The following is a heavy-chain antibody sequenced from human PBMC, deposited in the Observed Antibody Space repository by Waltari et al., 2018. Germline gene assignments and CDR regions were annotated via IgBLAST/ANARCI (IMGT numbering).Heavy chain of an antibody. CDR1: GGTFSSYT. CDR3: ARMRSGVLSSWFYYFDY. V-gene: IGHV1-69*02. D-gene: IGHD6-13*01. Sequence: QVQLVQSGAEVKKPGSSVKVSCKASGGTFSSYTISWVRQAPGQGLEWMGRIIPSLGIANYAQKFQGRVTITADKSTSTAYMELSSLRSEDTAVYYCARMRSGVLSSWFYYFDYWGQGTLVTVSS. J-gene: IGHJ4*02. CDR2: IIPSLGIA.